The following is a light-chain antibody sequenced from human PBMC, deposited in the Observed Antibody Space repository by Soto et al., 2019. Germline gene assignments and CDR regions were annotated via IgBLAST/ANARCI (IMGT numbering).Light chain of an antibody. CDR3: SSYTTSSTVV. Sequence: QSVLTQPRSVSGSPGQSVTISCTGTSSDVGAYNYVSWYQQHPGKAPKLMIYEVNYRPSGVSNRFSGSKSGNTASLTISGLQAEDEADYYCSSYTTSSTVVFAGGTKLTVL. J-gene: IGLJ2*01. CDR2: EVN. CDR1: SSDVGAYNY. V-gene: IGLV2-14*01.